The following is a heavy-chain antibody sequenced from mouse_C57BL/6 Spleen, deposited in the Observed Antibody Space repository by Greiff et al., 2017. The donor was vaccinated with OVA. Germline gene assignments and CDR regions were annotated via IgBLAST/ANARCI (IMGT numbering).Heavy chain of an antibody. Sequence: VKLMESGEGLVKPGGSLKLSCAASGFTFSSYAMSWVRQTPEKRLEWVAYISSGGDYIYYADTVKGRFTISRDNARNTLYLQMSSLKSEDTAMYYCTRDPYYSNYVDYAMDYWGQGTSVTVSS. CDR1: GFTFSSYA. D-gene: IGHD2-5*01. J-gene: IGHJ4*01. CDR3: TRDPYYSNYVDYAMDY. V-gene: IGHV5-9-1*02. CDR2: ISSGGDYI.